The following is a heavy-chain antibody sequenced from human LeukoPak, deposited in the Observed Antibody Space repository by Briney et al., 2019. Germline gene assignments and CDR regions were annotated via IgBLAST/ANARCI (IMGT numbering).Heavy chain of an antibody. Sequence: GASVKVSCKASGYTFTRYGISWVRQAPRQGLQWLGWIRAYNGNTNYAQKFRDRVTMTTDTSTGTTYLDVRSLTSDDTAVYYCARDHSNWNYAPDFWGQGTLVTVSS. CDR1: GYTFTRYG. CDR3: ARDHSNWNYAPDF. CDR2: IRAYNGNT. J-gene: IGHJ4*02. V-gene: IGHV1-18*01. D-gene: IGHD1-7*01.